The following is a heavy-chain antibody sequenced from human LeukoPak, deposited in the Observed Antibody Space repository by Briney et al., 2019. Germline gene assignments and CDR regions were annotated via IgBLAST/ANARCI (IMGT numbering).Heavy chain of an antibody. Sequence: SETLSLTCIVSGGSISSSNYYWGWVRQPPGKGLEWLGTISYIGSTYYSPSLKSRVTISVDTSKNQFSLKLSSVTAADTAVYYCARHLYYDSGSSPFRWFDPWGQGTLATVSS. CDR2: ISYIGST. V-gene: IGHV4-39*01. CDR3: ARHLYYDSGSSPFRWFDP. J-gene: IGHJ5*02. CDR1: GGSISSSNYY. D-gene: IGHD3-10*01.